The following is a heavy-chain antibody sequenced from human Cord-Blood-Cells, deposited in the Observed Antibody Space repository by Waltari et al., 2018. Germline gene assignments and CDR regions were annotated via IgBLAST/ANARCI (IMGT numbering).Heavy chain of an antibody. CDR2: IYSGGST. CDR3: ARVVGRGRYFDL. CDR1: GFTVSSNY. Sequence: EVQLVESGGGLVQPGGSLRLSCAASGFTVSSNYMSWVRQAPGKGLAWVSVIYSGGSTYYADSVKGRFTISRHNSNNTLYLQMNSLRAEDTAVYYCARVVGRGRYFDLWGRGTLVTVSS. V-gene: IGHV3-53*04. J-gene: IGHJ2*01. D-gene: IGHD1-26*01.